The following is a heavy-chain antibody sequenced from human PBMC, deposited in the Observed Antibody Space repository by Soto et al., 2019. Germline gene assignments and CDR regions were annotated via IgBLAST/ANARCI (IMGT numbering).Heavy chain of an antibody. D-gene: IGHD2-2*01. CDR1: GYTFTNYA. Sequence: ASLKVSCKASGYTFTNYAMHWVRQAPGQRLEWMGWINTGKGNTKYSQKFQGRVTITRDTSASTAYMELSSLRSEDTAMYYCARAGDDCSAANCYVIDYWGQGTLVTVSS. J-gene: IGHJ4*02. CDR2: INTGKGNT. V-gene: IGHV1-3*04. CDR3: ARAGDDCSAANCYVIDY.